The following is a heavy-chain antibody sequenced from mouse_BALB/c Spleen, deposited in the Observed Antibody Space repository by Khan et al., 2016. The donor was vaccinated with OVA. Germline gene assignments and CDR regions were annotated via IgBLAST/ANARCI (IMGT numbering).Heavy chain of an antibody. Sequence: EVQLVESGPGLVKPSQSLSLTCTVTGYSITSGYGWNWIRQPPGNILEWMGYISYSGSTNYNPYLKSRISITRDTSKNQFFLQLNSVTTEDTATXSCARTARIKYWGQGTTLAVSS. CDR1: GYSITSGYG. CDR2: ISYSGST. D-gene: IGHD1-2*01. V-gene: IGHV3-2*02. J-gene: IGHJ2*01. CDR3: ARTARIKY.